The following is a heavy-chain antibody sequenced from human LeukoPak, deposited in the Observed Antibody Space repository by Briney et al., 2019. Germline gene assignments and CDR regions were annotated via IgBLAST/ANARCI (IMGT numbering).Heavy chain of an antibody. D-gene: IGHD4-17*01. Sequence: GRSLRLSCVASGFTFINYGMHWVRQAPGKGLEWVAVISYDGTNKYYADSVKGRFTISRDNSKNTLYLQMNSLKTDDTAVYYCANYGDYQYFDYWGQGTPVTVSS. J-gene: IGHJ4*02. CDR1: GFTFINYG. V-gene: IGHV3-30*18. CDR3: ANYGDYQYFDY. CDR2: ISYDGTNK.